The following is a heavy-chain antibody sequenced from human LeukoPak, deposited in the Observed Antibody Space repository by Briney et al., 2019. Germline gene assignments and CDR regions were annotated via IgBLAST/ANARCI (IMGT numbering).Heavy chain of an antibody. V-gene: IGHV3-21*01. D-gene: IGHD3-22*01. CDR1: GFTFSSYS. J-gene: IGHJ4*02. CDR2: ISSSSSYI. CDR3: ARDPNYDSSGYLTD. Sequence: PGGSLRLSCAASGFTFSSYSMNWVRQAPGKELEWVSSISSSSSYIYYADSVKGRFTISRDNAKNSLYLQMNSLRAEDTAVYYCARDPNYDSSGYLTDWGQGTLVTVSS.